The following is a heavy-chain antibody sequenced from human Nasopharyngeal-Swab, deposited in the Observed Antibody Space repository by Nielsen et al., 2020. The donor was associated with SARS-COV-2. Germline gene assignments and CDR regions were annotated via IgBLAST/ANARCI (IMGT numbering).Heavy chain of an antibody. J-gene: IGHJ6*03. CDR3: ARGPVRYYDSSGVYYMDV. CDR2: INAGNGNT. Sequence: ASVKVSCKASGYTFTSYAMHWVRQAPGQRLEWMGWINAGNGNTKYSQKFQGRVTITRDTSASTAYMELSSLRSEDTAVYYCARGPVRYYDSSGVYYMDVWGKGTTVTASS. V-gene: IGHV1-3*01. D-gene: IGHD3-22*01. CDR1: GYTFTSYA.